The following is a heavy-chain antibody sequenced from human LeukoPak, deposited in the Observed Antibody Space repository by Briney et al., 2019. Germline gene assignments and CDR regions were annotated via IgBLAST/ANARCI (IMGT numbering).Heavy chain of an antibody. CDR1: GFTLSNAW. CDR2: IIRKTDGGTT. V-gene: IGHV3-15*01. Sequence: GGALRLSCAASGFTLSNAWMSWVRQAPGEGLEWGGRIIRKTDGGTTDYAAPVKGRFTISRDDSKNTLYLQMNSLKTEDTAVYYCSTVYDYDGNSDWGQGTLVTVSS. CDR3: STVYDYDGNSD. D-gene: IGHD4-23*01. J-gene: IGHJ4*02.